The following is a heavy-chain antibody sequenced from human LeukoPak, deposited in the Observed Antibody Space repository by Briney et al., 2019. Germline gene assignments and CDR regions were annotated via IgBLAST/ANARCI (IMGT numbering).Heavy chain of an antibody. CDR1: GFTFSSYS. J-gene: IGHJ5*02. Sequence: GGSLRLSCAASGFTFSSYSMNWVRQAPGKGLEWVSSTSSSSSYIYYADSVKGRFTISRDNAKNSLYLQMNSLRAEDTAVYYCARDLSGLYNWFDPWGQGTLVTVSS. D-gene: IGHD5-12*01. V-gene: IGHV3-21*01. CDR3: ARDLSGLYNWFDP. CDR2: TSSSSSYI.